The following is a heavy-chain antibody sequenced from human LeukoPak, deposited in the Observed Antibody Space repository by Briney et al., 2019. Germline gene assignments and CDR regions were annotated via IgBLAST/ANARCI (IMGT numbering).Heavy chain of an antibody. J-gene: IGHJ6*03. CDR3: ARGAGVATRYYYYYMDV. D-gene: IGHD5-12*01. CDR1: GYTFTGYY. Sequence: ASVKVSCKAPGYTFTGYYMHWVRQAPGQGLGWMGWITPNSGGTNYAQKFQGRVTMTRDTSISTAYMELSRLRSDDTAVYYCARGAGVATRYYYYYMDVWGKGTTVTVSS. V-gene: IGHV1-2*02. CDR2: ITPNSGGT.